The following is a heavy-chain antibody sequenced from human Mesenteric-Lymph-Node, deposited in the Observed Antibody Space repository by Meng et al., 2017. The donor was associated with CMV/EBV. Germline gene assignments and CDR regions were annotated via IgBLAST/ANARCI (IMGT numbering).Heavy chain of an antibody. V-gene: IGHV3-23*01. CDR2: ISGTGYST. D-gene: IGHD6-25*01. Sequence: GESLKISCAASGFAFSSYAMTWVRQAPGKGLEWVSGISGTGYSTFYADSVNGRFTISRDNSKNTLYLQMNSLRADDTAIYYCAKDPSSGVNCWGQGTLVTVSS. CDR3: AKDPSSGVNC. CDR1: GFAFSSYA. J-gene: IGHJ4*02.